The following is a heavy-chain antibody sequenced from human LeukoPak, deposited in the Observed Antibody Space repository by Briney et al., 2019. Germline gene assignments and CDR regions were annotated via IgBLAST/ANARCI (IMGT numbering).Heavy chain of an antibody. J-gene: IGHJ4*02. V-gene: IGHV3-48*01. CDR2: ISSSSSTI. D-gene: IGHD5-12*01. CDR1: GFTFSSYS. Sequence: GGSLRLSCAASGFTFSSYSMNWVRQAPGKGLEWVSYISSSSSTIYYADSVKGRFTISRDNAKNSLYLQMNSLRAEDTAVYYCARDGGGYELDYWGQGTLVTVSS. CDR3: ARDGGGYELDY.